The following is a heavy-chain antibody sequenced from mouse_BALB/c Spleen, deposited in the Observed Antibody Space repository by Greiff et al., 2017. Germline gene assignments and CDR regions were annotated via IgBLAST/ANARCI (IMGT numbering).Heavy chain of an antibody. J-gene: IGHJ1*01. CDR1: GYTFTSYW. D-gene: IGHD2-3*01. Sequence: VQLQESGAELVRPGASVKLSCKASGYTFTSYWINWVKQRPGQGLEWIGNIYPSDSYTNYNQKFKDKATLTVDKSSSTAYMQLSSPTSEDSAVYYCTRRWESQSFPNV. CDR2: IYPSDSYT. V-gene: IGHV1-69*02. CDR3: TRRWESQSFPNV.